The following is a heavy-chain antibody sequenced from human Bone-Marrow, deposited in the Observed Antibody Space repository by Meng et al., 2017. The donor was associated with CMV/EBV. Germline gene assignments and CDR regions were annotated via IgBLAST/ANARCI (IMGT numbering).Heavy chain of an antibody. CDR3: ARDGGLQAAPGIPIWFDS. CDR1: GFSFSSYA. J-gene: IGHJ5*01. CDR2: ISYDGSSK. V-gene: IGHV3-30*04. D-gene: IGHD6-13*01. Sequence: GESLKISCAASGFSFSSYAMHWVRQAPGKGLEWVAVISYDGSSKYYADSVRGRFTISRDNSKNTLYLQMNSLRAEDTAVYYCARDGGLQAAPGIPIWFDSWGQGTLVAASS.